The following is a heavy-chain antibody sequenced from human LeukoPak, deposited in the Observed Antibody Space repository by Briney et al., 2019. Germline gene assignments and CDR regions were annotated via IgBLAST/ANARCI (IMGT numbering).Heavy chain of an antibody. Sequence: PGRSLRLSCAASGFTFSSSSMHWVRQAPGKGLEWVAVISYDGSNKYYADSVKGRFTISRDNSKNTLYLQMNSLRAEDTAVYYCAKDPQIYYYGSGSLLSDYWGQGTLVTVSS. CDR2: ISYDGSNK. V-gene: IGHV3-30*18. J-gene: IGHJ4*02. CDR3: AKDPQIYYYGSGSLLSDY. D-gene: IGHD3-10*01. CDR1: GFTFSSSS.